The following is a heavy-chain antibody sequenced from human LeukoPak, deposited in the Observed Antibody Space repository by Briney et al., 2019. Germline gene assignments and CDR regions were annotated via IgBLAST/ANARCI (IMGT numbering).Heavy chain of an antibody. D-gene: IGHD3-22*01. CDR3: ARYYYDSSGYSSSDY. V-gene: IGHV4-39*01. J-gene: IGHJ4*02. Sequence: SETLSPTCTVSGGSISSSSYYWGWIRQPPGKGLEWIGSIYYSGSTYYNPSRKSRVTISVDTSKNQFSLKMRSVTAADTAVYSCARYYYDSSGYSSSDYWGQGTLVTVSS. CDR1: GGSISSSSYY. CDR2: IYYSGST.